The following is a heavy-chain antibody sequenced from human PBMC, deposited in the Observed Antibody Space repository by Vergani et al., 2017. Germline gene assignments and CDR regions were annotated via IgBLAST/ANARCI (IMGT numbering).Heavy chain of an antibody. Sequence: EVQLLESGGGLVQPGGSLRLSCAASGFTFSSYAMSWVRQAPGKGLEWVSTLSASDRRTHYADSVKGRFTISRDNSKSTLFLQMNSLRVEDMAVYYCARDRGDWRYSRYFYNYYMDVWGKGTTVTVSS. J-gene: IGHJ6*03. CDR2: LSASDRRT. CDR1: GFTFSSYA. V-gene: IGHV3-23*01. CDR3: ARDRGDWRYSRYFYNYYMDV. D-gene: IGHD2-8*02.